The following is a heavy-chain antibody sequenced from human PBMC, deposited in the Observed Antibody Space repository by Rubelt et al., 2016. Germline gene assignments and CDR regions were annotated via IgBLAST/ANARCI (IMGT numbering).Heavy chain of an antibody. Sequence: SISSSSSYIYYADSVKGRFTISRDNAKNSLYLQMNSLRAEDTAVYYCASVRMVRGGPFDYWGQGTLVTVSS. J-gene: IGHJ4*02. V-gene: IGHV3-21*01. CDR3: ASVRMVRGGPFDY. D-gene: IGHD3-10*01. CDR2: ISSSSSYI.